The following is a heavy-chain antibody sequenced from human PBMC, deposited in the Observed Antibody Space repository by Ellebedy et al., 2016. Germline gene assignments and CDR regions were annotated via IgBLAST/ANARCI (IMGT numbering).Heavy chain of an antibody. CDR3: ARDLRPHFEVPAATPPDAFDI. CDR2: IWYDGSNK. CDR1: GFTFSSYG. D-gene: IGHD2-2*01. Sequence: GGSLRLXXAASGFTFSSYGMHWVRQAPGKGLEWVAVIWYDGSNKYYADSVKGRFTISRDNSKNTLYLQMNSLRAEDTAVYYCARDLRPHFEVPAATPPDAFDIWGQGTMVTVSS. V-gene: IGHV3-33*01. J-gene: IGHJ3*02.